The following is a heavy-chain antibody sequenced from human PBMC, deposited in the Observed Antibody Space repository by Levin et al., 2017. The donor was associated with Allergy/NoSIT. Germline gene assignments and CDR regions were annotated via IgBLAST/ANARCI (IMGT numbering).Heavy chain of an antibody. CDR1: GGSISSGDYY. J-gene: IGHJ2*01. D-gene: IGHD5-18*01. V-gene: IGHV4-30-4*01. Sequence: LRLSCTVSGGSISSGDYYWSWIRQPPGKGLEWIGYIYYSGSTYYNPSLKSRVTISVDTSKNQFSLKLSSVTAADTAVYYCARGYSYGYVDWYFDRWGRGTLVTVSS. CDR2: IYYSGST. CDR3: ARGYSYGYVDWYFDR.